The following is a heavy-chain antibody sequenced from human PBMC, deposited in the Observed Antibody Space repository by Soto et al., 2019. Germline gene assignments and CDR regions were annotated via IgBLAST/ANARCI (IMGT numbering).Heavy chain of an antibody. D-gene: IGHD4-17*01. Sequence: QVQLVQSGAEVKKPGASVKVSCKASGYSFSSSGISWVRQAPGQGLEWMGWINPYTAKTYYAQNLQGRITMTTDTATTSAYMELGSLISDDTAVYYCAREPDYGGKAERGIVDFWGQGTLVTVSS. CDR2: INPYTAKT. CDR1: GYSFSSSG. CDR3: AREPDYGGKAERGIVDF. J-gene: IGHJ4*02. V-gene: IGHV1-18*01.